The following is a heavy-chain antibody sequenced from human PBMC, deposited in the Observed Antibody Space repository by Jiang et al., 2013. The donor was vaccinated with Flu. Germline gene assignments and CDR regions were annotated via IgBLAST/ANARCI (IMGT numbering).Heavy chain of an antibody. CDR2: ISWDGGST. Sequence: WVSLISWDGGSTYYADSVKGRFTISRDNSKNSLYLQMNSLRAEDTALYYCAKGAEYYDFWSGYFTIDYWGQGTLVTVSS. D-gene: IGHD3-3*01. V-gene: IGHV3-43D*03. J-gene: IGHJ4*02. CDR3: AKGAEYYDFWSGYFTIDY.